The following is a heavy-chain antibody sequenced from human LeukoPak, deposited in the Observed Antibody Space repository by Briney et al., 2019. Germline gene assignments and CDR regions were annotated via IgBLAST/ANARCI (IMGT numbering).Heavy chain of an antibody. J-gene: IGHJ4*02. CDR1: GGSISSYY. V-gene: IGHV4-59*01. Sequence: SGTLSLTCTVSGGSISSYYWSWIRQPPGEGLEWIGYIYYSGSTNYNPSLKSRVTISVDTSKNQFSLKLSSVTAADTAVYYCARVAYCSGGSCDGYYFDYWGQGTLVTVSS. CDR3: ARVAYCSGGSCDGYYFDY. CDR2: IYYSGST. D-gene: IGHD2-15*01.